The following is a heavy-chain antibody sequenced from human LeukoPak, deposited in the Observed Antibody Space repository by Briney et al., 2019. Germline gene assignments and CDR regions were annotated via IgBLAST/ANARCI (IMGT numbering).Heavy chain of an antibody. CDR2: IIPIFGTA. D-gene: IGHD5-18*01. CDR1: GGTFSSYA. Sequence: AASVKVSCKASGGTFSSYAISWVRQAPGQGLEWMGRIIPIFGTANYAQKSQGRVTITTDESTSTAYMELSSLRSEDTAVYYCAREPIKQLWFRVAGTSDAFDIWGQGTMVTVSS. V-gene: IGHV1-69*05. CDR3: AREPIKQLWFRVAGTSDAFDI. J-gene: IGHJ3*02.